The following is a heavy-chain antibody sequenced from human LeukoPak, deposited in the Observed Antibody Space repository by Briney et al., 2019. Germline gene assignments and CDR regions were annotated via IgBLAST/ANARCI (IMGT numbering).Heavy chain of an antibody. V-gene: IGHV3-7*04. Sequence: PGGSLILSCAASGFTFSNYCMSWVRQAPGKGLEWVANIKEDGSAKHYVDSVKGRFTISRDNAKNSLYLQMNSLRAEDTAVYYCGRVNYGDYRWGQGTLGTVSS. CDR3: GRVNYGDYR. J-gene: IGHJ4*02. D-gene: IGHD4-17*01. CDR2: IKEDGSAK. CDR1: GFTFSNYC.